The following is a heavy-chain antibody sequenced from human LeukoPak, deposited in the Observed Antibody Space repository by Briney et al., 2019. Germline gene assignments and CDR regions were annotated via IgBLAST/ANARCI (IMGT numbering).Heavy chain of an antibody. V-gene: IGHV5-51*01. CDR3: ARTPYSSGSSWSDP. CDR1: GYTFTNYW. Sequence: GESLKISCKGSGYTFTNYWIGWVRQMPGKGLEWMGIIYPGDSDTRYSPSFQGQVTISADKSISTAYLQWSSLKASDTALFYCARTPYSSGSSWSDPWGQGTLVTVSS. D-gene: IGHD6-25*01. CDR2: IYPGDSDT. J-gene: IGHJ5*02.